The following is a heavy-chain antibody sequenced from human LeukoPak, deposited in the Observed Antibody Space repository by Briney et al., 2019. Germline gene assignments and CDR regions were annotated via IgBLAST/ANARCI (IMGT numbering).Heavy chain of an antibody. CDR1: GFTFSSYS. D-gene: IGHD3-22*01. J-gene: IGHJ4*02. V-gene: IGHV3-23*01. Sequence: GGSLRLSCAASGFTFSSYSMNWVRQAPGKGLEWVSAISGSGGSTYYADSVKGRFTISRDNSKNTLYLQMNSLRAEDTAVYYCASIILRYYYDSSGYQPSDYWGQGTLVTVSS. CDR2: ISGSGGST. CDR3: ASIILRYYYDSSGYQPSDY.